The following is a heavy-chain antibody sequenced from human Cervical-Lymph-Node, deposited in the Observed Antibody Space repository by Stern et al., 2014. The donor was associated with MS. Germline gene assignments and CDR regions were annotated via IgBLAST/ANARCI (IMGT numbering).Heavy chain of an antibody. Sequence: VQLVESGGGVVQPGRSLRLSCAASGFVFRRYAIHWVRQAPGKGLEWLALISYDGRDKYYTDSVKGRFTVSRDNSNNTVDLEMNSLRLEDTAVYYCAKGGSGSYVDWGQGSLVTVSS. D-gene: IGHD1-26*01. CDR2: ISYDGRDK. J-gene: IGHJ4*02. CDR3: AKGGSGSYVD. CDR1: GFVFRRYA. V-gene: IGHV3-30*04.